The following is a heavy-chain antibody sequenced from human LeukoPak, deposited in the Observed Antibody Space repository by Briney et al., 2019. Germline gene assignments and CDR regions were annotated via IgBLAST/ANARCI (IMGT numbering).Heavy chain of an antibody. CDR1: GFSFSSCG. CDR2: ISYDGSNK. J-gene: IGHJ4*02. D-gene: IGHD1-7*01. Sequence: GGSLRLSCAASGFSFSSCGMHWVRQAPGKGLEWVAVISYDGSNKYYADSVKVRFTISRDNSKNTVYLQMNSLRAEDTAVYYCAKQYNWNSVGGYFDYWGQGTLVTVSS. V-gene: IGHV3-30*18. CDR3: AKQYNWNSVGGYFDY.